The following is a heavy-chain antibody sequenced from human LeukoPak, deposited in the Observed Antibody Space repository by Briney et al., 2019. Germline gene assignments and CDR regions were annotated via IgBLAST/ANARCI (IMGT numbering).Heavy chain of an antibody. CDR1: GYTFTGYY. D-gene: IGHD2-21*01. V-gene: IGHV1-2*06. Sequence: ASVTVSCKASGYTFTGYYIHWVRQAPGQGLEWMGRIDPNSGGTVYAQKFQGRVTMTRDTSISTAYMDLSRLSSDDTAMYYCARDSQVSADCWGQGTLVTVSS. J-gene: IGHJ4*02. CDR3: ARDSQVSADC. CDR2: IDPNSGGT.